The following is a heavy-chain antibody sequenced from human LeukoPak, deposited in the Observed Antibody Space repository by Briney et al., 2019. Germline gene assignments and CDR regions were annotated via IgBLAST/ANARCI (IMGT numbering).Heavy chain of an antibody. CDR2: IVSSGSYI. V-gene: IGHV3-21*01. Sequence: GGSLRLSCAASGLTFSSYSMNWVRQAPGKGLEWVSSIVSSGSYIYYADSVKGRFTISRDNAKNSLYLQMNSLRAEDTAVYYCARESGGYCSTTSCYKGYFDYWGQGTLVTVSS. J-gene: IGHJ4*02. D-gene: IGHD2-2*02. CDR3: ARESGGYCSTTSCYKGYFDY. CDR1: GLTFSSYS.